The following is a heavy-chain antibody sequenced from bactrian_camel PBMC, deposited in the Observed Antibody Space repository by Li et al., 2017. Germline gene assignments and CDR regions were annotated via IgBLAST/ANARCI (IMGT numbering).Heavy chain of an antibody. CDR3: AAELYYWAPSFSLCPVSFGH. CDR2: IVTLGGTT. V-gene: IGHV3S54*01. J-gene: IGHJ4*01. CDR1: GRLDGTNC. D-gene: IGHD1*01. Sequence: QVQLVESGGGSVQAGGSLRLSCEVSGRLDGTNCIGWFRQYPGKEREGVAAIVTLGGTTYYGDSVKGRFTISQDNAENTVYLQMNDLEALGTAVYYCAAELYYWAPSFSLCPVSFGHWGQGTQVTVS.